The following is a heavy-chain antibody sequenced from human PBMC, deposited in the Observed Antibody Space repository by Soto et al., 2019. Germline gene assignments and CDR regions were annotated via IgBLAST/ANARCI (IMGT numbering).Heavy chain of an antibody. D-gene: IGHD6-6*01. CDR1: GGSVSSGSYY. J-gene: IGHJ6*02. V-gene: IGHV4-61*01. CDR3: ALRSSSPYYYYYGMDV. Sequence: PSETLSLTCTVSGGSVSSGSYYWSWIRQPPGKGLEWIGYIYYSGSTNYNPSLKSRVTISVDTSKNQFYLKLSSVTAADTAVYYCALRSSSPYYYYYGMDVWGQGTTVTVSS. CDR2: IYYSGST.